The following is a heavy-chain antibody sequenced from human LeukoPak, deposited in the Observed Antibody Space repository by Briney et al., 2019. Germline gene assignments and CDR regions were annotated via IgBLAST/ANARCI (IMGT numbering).Heavy chain of an antibody. V-gene: IGHV1-2*06. CDR1: GYTFSGYY. CDR3: ARSKRDSNQLEINY. CDR2: INPNSGGT. D-gene: IGHD1-1*01. J-gene: IGHJ4*02. Sequence: GASVKVSCTASGYTFSGYYIHWVRQAPGQGLEWMGRINPNSGGTNYAQKFQGTVTMTRDTSINTAYMELSRLRSDDPAVYYCARSKRDSNQLEINYWGQGTLVTVSS.